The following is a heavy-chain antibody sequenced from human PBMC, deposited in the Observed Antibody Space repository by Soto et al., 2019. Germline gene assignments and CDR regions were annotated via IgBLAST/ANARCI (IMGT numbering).Heavy chain of an antibody. CDR1: GGSISSGGYY. V-gene: IGHV4-31*03. D-gene: IGHD3-22*01. CDR3: ARDHYYDSSGRRGYFDY. J-gene: IGHJ4*02. CDR2: IYYSGST. Sequence: ASETLSLTCTVSGGSISSGGYYWSWIRQHPGKGLEWIGYIYYSGSTYYNPSLKSRVTISVDTSKNQFSLKLSSVTAADTAVYYCARDHYYDSSGRRGYFDYWGQGTLVTVSS.